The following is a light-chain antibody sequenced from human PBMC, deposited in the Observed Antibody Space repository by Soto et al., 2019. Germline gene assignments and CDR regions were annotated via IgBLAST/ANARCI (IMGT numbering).Light chain of an antibody. V-gene: IGLV3-25*02. CDR1: ALPKQY. Sequence: SYELTQPPSASVSPGQTARITCSGDALPKQYAYWYQQKPGQAPVVVIYKDNGRPSGIPERFSGSSSGTTVTLTISGVQAEDEAYYYCQSSDSSGRYPYVFGTGTKVTVL. CDR2: KDN. J-gene: IGLJ1*01. CDR3: QSSDSSGRYPYV.